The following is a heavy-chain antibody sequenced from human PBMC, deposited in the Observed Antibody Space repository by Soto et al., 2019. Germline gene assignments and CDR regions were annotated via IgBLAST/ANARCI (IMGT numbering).Heavy chain of an antibody. J-gene: IGHJ4*02. CDR1: GFTFSSYA. CDR3: ARDGGPGYYDSSGYSPY. Sequence: QVQLVESGGGVVQPGRSLRLSCAASGFTFSSYAMHWVRQAPGKGLEWVAVISYDGSNKYYADSVKGRFTISRDNSKNTLFLQMNSLRAEDTAVYYCARDGGPGYYDSSGYSPYWGQGTLVTVSS. D-gene: IGHD3-22*01. V-gene: IGHV3-30-3*01. CDR2: ISYDGSNK.